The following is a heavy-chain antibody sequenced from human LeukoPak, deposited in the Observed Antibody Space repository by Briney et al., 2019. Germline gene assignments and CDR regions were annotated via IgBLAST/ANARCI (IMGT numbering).Heavy chain of an antibody. CDR2: IYHNGDT. CDR3: VRDYIMFDYYYMDV. D-gene: IGHD2-8*01. V-gene: IGHV4-38-2*02. Sequence: SETLSLTCAVYGGSFSGYHWGWIRQPPGKGLEWIATIYHNGDTYYSPSLQSRVAISVDTSKNQFSLRLRSVIAADTAVYYCVRDYIMFDYYYMDVWGRGTTVTVSS. J-gene: IGHJ6*03. CDR1: GGSFSGYH.